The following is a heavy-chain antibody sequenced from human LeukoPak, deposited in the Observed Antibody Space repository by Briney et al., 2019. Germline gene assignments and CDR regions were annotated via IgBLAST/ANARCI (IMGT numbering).Heavy chain of an antibody. CDR3: ARWVRPKIAAAGTIPGYYYGMDV. J-gene: IGHJ6*02. D-gene: IGHD6-13*01. CDR1: GYTFTGYN. CDR2: INPNSGGT. Sequence: ASVKVSCKASGYTFTGYNMHWVRQAPGQGLEWMGRINPNSGGTNYAQRFQGRVTMTRDTSINTAYMELSRLRSDDTAVYYCARWVRPKIAAAGTIPGYYYGMDVWGQGTTVTVSS. V-gene: IGHV1-2*06.